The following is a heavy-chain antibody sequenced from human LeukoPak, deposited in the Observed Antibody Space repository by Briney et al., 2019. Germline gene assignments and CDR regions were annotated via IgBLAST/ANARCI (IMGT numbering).Heavy chain of an antibody. CDR1: GGSFSGYY. CDR3: ARNVPSPSHHFDI. J-gene: IGHJ3*02. CDR2: IYYSGNT. V-gene: IGHV4-39*01. D-gene: IGHD1-1*01. Sequence: SETLSLPCAVYGGSFSGYYWGWIRQPPGKGLEWIGSIYYSGNTYYNPSLKSRVTMSVDTSKNQFSLKLSSVTAADTAVYYCARNVPSPSHHFDIWGQGTVVTVSS.